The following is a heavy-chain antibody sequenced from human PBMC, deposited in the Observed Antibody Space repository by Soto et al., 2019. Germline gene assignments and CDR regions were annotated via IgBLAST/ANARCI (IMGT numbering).Heavy chain of an antibody. D-gene: IGHD1-26*01. CDR1: GYSFTSYW. CDR3: ARRGVNSGYYYCGMDV. J-gene: IGHJ6*02. Sequence: PGESLKISCKGSGYSFTSYWIGWVRQMPGKGLEWMGIIYPGDSDTRYSPSFQGQVTISADKSISTAYLQWSSLKASDTAMYYCARRGVNSGYYYCGMDVWGQGTTVTVSS. CDR2: IYPGDSDT. V-gene: IGHV5-51*01.